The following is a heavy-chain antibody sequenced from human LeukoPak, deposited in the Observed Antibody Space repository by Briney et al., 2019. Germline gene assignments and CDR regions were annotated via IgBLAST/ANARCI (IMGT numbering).Heavy chain of an antibody. CDR1: GGSFSGYY. D-gene: IGHD6-6*01. CDR3: ARIEYSSSCDY. Sequence: SETLSLTCAVYGGSFSGYYWSWIRQPPGKGLEWIGSIYYSGSTYYNPSLKSRVTISVDTSKNQFSLKLSFVTAADTAVYYCARIEYSSSCDYWGQGTLVTVSS. J-gene: IGHJ4*02. CDR2: IYYSGST. V-gene: IGHV4-34*01.